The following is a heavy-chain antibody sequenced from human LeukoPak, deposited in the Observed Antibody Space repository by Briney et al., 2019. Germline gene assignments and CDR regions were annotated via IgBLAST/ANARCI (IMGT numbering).Heavy chain of an antibody. D-gene: IGHD2/OR15-2a*01. V-gene: IGHV3-30*02. CDR2: IRYDGSDS. CDR1: GYTFSNYA. J-gene: IGHJ4*02. Sequence: GGSLRLSCSAFGYTFSNYAMHWVRQAPGKGLDWVAFIRYDGSDSYYTDSVKGRFTISRDNAKNSLYLQMNSLRAEDTAVYYCARPFLSYEATDYWGQGTLVTVSS. CDR3: ARPFLSYEATDY.